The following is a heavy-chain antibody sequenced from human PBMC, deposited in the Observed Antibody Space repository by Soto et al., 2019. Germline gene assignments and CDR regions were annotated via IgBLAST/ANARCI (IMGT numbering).Heavy chain of an antibody. Sequence: QVQLVESGGGVVQSGRSLRLSCAASGFIFSNYAMHWVRQAPGKGLEWVAIISSDGSNTYYAGSVRGRFTISRDNSENTLYPQMNSLRPEDTAVYYCARDESPAVRNPRTYFDYWGQRTLVTVSS. D-gene: IGHD2-2*01. V-gene: IGHV3-30-3*01. CDR3: ARDESPAVRNPRTYFDY. CDR1: GFIFSNYA. J-gene: IGHJ4*02. CDR2: ISSDGSNT.